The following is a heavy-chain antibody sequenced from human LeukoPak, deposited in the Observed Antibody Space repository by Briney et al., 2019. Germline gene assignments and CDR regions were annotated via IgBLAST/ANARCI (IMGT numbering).Heavy chain of an antibody. D-gene: IGHD1-26*01. V-gene: IGHV4-4*07. Sequence: SETLSLTCTVSRGSIRNDNRSWIRQPPGKGLEWIGRIYTSGGTNYNPPLKSRVTMSVGTSKNQFSLRLSSVTAAHTAVYYCAGEVRATNTVMRSYNWFDRWGQGTLVTVSS. CDR2: IYTSGGT. CDR1: RGSIRNDN. J-gene: IGHJ5*02. CDR3: AGEVRATNTVMRSYNWFDR.